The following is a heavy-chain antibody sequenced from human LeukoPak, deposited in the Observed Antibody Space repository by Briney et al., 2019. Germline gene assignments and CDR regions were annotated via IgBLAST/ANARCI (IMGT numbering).Heavy chain of an antibody. D-gene: IGHD5/OR15-5a*01. CDR3: ARGVLLDNYYYYVDV. CDR2: IKQDGSEK. Sequence: GGSLRLSCAASGFTFSNYWMTWVRQAPGKGLEWVANIKQDGSEKYYVDSVKGRFTISRDNAKNSLYLQMNSLRAEDTALYYCARGVLLDNYYYYVDVWGKGTTVTVSS. V-gene: IGHV3-7*03. J-gene: IGHJ6*03. CDR1: GFTFSNYW.